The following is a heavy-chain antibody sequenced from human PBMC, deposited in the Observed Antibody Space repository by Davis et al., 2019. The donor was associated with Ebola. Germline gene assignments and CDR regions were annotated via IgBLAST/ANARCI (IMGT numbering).Heavy chain of an antibody. D-gene: IGHD5-12*01. CDR1: GFTFDDYA. V-gene: IGHV3-9*01. CDR2: ISWNSGSI. CDR3: ARTLRGYSGSLRYNWFDP. J-gene: IGHJ5*02. Sequence: SLKISCAASGFTFDDYAMHWVRQAPGKGLEWVSGISWNSGSIGYADSVKGRFTISRDNAKNSLYLQLNSLRAEDTAVYYCARTLRGYSGSLRYNWFDPWGQGTLVTVSS.